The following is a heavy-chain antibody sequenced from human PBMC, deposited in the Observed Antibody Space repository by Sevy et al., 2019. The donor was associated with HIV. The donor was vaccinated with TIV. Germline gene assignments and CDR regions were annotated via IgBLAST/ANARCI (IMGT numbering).Heavy chain of an antibody. Sequence: ASVKVSCKASGYTFTRYDINWVRQATGQGLEWMGWMNPNSGNTGYAQKFQGRVTMTRNTSISTAYMELSSLRSEDTAVYYCARDRRRFGEWRVDYYYYYCMDVWGQGTTVTVSS. CDR1: GYTFTRYD. J-gene: IGHJ6*02. D-gene: IGHD3-10*01. CDR2: MNPNSGNT. CDR3: ARDRRRFGEWRVDYYYYYCMDV. V-gene: IGHV1-8*01.